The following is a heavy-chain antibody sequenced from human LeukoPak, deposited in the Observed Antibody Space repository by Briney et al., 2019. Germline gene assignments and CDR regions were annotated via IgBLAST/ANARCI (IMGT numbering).Heavy chain of an antibody. D-gene: IGHD6-19*01. V-gene: IGHV1-18*01. J-gene: IGHJ4*02. CDR1: GYTFTSYG. CDR2: ISAYNGNT. CDR3: VRDTDSSGWYASSY. Sequence: ASVKVSCKASGYTFTSYGISWVRQAPGQGLEWMGWISAYNGNTNYAQKLQGRVTMTTDTSTSTAYMELRSLRSDDTAVYYCVRDTDSSGWYASSYWGQGTLVTVSS.